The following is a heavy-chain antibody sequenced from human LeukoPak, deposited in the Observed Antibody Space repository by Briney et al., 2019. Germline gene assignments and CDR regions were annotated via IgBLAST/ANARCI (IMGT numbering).Heavy chain of an antibody. D-gene: IGHD3-10*01. Sequence: GGSLRLSCAASGFTFSTYSMNWVRQAPGKGLDWISYISSTSTTIYYADSVKGRFTISRDNSKNTLYLQMDSLRVEDSAVYYCARDRAPPTSWYFDVWGRGTLVTVSS. CDR2: ISSTSTTI. CDR1: GFTFSTYS. J-gene: IGHJ2*01. CDR3: ARDRAPPTSWYFDV. V-gene: IGHV3-48*01.